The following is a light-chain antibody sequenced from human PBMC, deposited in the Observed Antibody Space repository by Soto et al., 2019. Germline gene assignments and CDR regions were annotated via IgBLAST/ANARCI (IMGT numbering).Light chain of an antibody. CDR3: QQRTRWPMT. Sequence: EIVLTQSPGILSLSPGERASLSCGASQSISSSFLAWYQQNPGQAPRLLIYDGSKRAAGVPDRISGDGSGTDYTLTISSLEPEDFAVYYCQQRTRWPMTFGQGTRLEI. CDR1: QSISSSF. J-gene: IGKJ5*01. V-gene: IGKV3D-20*02. CDR2: DGS.